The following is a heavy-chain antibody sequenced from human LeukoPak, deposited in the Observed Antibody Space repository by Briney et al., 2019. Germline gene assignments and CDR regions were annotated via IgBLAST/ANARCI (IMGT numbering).Heavy chain of an antibody. J-gene: IGHJ4*02. V-gene: IGHV3-11*04. CDR2: ISSSGSTI. Sequence: GGSLRLSCAASGFTFSDYYMSWIRQAPGKGLEWVSYISSSGSTIYYADSVKGRFTISRDNAKNSLYLQMNSLRAEDTAVYYCARERGYSYGHGTVRATGNWGQGTLVTVSS. CDR1: GFTFSDYY. D-gene: IGHD5-18*01. CDR3: ARERGYSYGHGTVRATGN.